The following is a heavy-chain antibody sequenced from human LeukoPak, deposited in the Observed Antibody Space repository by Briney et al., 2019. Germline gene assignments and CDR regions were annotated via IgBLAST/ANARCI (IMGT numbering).Heavy chain of an antibody. CDR2: IWYDGSNK. CDR3: ARDGIAAAGTQGYYGMDV. V-gene: IGHV3-33*01. J-gene: IGHJ6*04. D-gene: IGHD6-13*01. CDR1: GFTFSSYG. Sequence: GGSLRLPCAASGFTFSSYGMHWVRQAPGKGLEWVAVIWYDGSNKYYADSVKGRFTISRDNSKNTLYLQMNSLRAEDTAVYYCARDGIAAAGTQGYYGMDVWGKGTTVTVSS.